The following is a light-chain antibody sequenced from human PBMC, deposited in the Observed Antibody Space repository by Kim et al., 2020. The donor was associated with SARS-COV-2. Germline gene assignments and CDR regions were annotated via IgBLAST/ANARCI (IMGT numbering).Light chain of an antibody. J-gene: IGLJ1*01. CDR1: DIGDNS. Sequence: SYELTQPPSVSVAPGKTARITCGGNDIGDNSVHWYQQKPGQAPLLVVYDDTDRPSGVPERFSGSTSGNTASLTISRVEAGDEADYYCQMRESGRDRALFG. CDR3: QMRESGRDRAL. V-gene: IGLV3-21*03. CDR2: DDT.